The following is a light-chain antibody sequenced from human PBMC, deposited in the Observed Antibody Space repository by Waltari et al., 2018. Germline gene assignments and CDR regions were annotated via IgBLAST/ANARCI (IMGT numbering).Light chain of an antibody. CDR3: CSYTSISTVV. CDR1: SRDIGGYNY. V-gene: IGLV2-14*03. J-gene: IGLJ2*01. Sequence: QSALTQPASVSGSPGPSITIPCTGSSRDIGGYNYVSWYQQYPGKAPKVLIYGVYNRPSGVSDRFSGSKLDNTASLTISGLRAEDEAAYFCCSYTSISTVVFGGGTKVTVL. CDR2: GVY.